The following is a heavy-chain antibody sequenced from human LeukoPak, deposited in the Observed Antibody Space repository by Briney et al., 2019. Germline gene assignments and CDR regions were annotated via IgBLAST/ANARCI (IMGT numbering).Heavy chain of an antibody. Sequence: SQTLSLICTVSGGSISSGSYYWIWIRQPAGKGLEWIGRIYTSGSTNYNPSLKSRVTISVDTSKNQFSLKLSSVTAADTAVYYCARVYGDYVDYWGQGTLVTVSS. D-gene: IGHD4-17*01. CDR3: ARVYGDYVDY. CDR2: IYTSGST. V-gene: IGHV4-61*02. CDR1: GGSISSGSYY. J-gene: IGHJ4*02.